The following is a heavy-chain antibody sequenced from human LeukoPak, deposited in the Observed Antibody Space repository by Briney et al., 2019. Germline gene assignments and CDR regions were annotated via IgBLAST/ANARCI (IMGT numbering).Heavy chain of an antibody. J-gene: IGHJ4*02. CDR3: ARGVLTGYFEVYFDY. Sequence: ASVKVSCKASGYTFTSYGISWVRQAPGQGLEWMGWISAYNGNTNYAQKLQGRVTMTTDTSTSTAYMELNSLRAEDTAVYYCARGVLTGYFEVYFDYWGQGTLVTVSS. D-gene: IGHD3-9*01. CDR1: GYTFTSYG. V-gene: IGHV1-18*01. CDR2: ISAYNGNT.